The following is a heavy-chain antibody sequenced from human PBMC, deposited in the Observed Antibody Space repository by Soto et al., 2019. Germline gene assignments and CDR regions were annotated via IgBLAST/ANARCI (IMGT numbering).Heavy chain of an antibody. D-gene: IGHD3-9*01. J-gene: IGHJ6*02. CDR2: INTDGSAT. CDR3: ARGPFDWLQHNYYYYGMDV. V-gene: IGHV3-74*01. Sequence: GGSLRLSCAASGFIFSSDWMHWVRQAPGKGLVWVSRINTDGSATSYADSVKGRFTISRDNSKNTLYLQMNSLRAEDTAVYYCARGPFDWLQHNYYYYGMDVWGQGTTVTVSS. CDR1: GFIFSSDW.